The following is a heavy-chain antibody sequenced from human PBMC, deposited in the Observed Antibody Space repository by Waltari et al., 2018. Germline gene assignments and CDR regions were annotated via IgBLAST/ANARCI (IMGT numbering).Heavy chain of an antibody. J-gene: IGHJ4*02. CDR3: ARWMEQLASEFVY. D-gene: IGHD6-13*01. CDR1: GFTFSSYW. CDR2: IKQDGSEK. Sequence: EVRLVESGGGLVQPGGSLRLSCAASGFTFSSYWMSWVRQAPGKGLELVANIKQDGSEKYYVDSVKGRFTISRDNAKNSLYLQMNSLRAEDTAVYYCARWMEQLASEFVYWGQGTLVTVSS. V-gene: IGHV3-7*01.